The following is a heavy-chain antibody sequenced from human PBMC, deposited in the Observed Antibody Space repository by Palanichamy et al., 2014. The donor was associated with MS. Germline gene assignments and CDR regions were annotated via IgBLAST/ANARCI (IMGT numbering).Heavy chain of an antibody. V-gene: IGHV4-59*01. D-gene: IGHD4-23*01. CDR2: IYFSGTT. CDR3: ARRAPDCGGNSLCIRP. Sequence: QVQLQESGPGLAKHSETLSLTCAVSGGSISPYYWSWIRQPPGKGLEWIGYIYFSGTTKYNPSLKSRVSMSVDTSKNQFSLMLTSVTAADTAMYFCARRAPDCGGNSLCIRPWGQGTLVTVSS. CDR1: GGSISPYY. J-gene: IGHJ5*02.